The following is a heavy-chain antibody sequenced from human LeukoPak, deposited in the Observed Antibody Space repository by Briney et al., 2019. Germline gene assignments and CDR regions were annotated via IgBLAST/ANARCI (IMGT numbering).Heavy chain of an antibody. CDR3: ANGLLSGLTWFFFPFDY. CDR1: GFTFSSYA. J-gene: IGHJ4*02. D-gene: IGHD3-10*01. Sequence: GGSLRLSCAASGFTFSSYAMSWVRQAPGKGLEWVSAISGSGGSTYYADSVKGRFTISRDNSKNTLYLQMNSLRAEDTAVYYCANGLLSGLTWFFFPFDYGGQGTLVTVSS. V-gene: IGHV3-23*01. CDR2: ISGSGGST.